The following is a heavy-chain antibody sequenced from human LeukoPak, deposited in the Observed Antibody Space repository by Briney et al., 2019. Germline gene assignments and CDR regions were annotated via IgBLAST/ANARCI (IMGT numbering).Heavy chain of an antibody. CDR1: GFTHTSYD. CDR3: ARAVAGTHWFDP. CDR2: IDIPGNT. J-gene: IGHJ5*02. D-gene: IGHD6-19*01. Sequence: PGGSLRLSGATSGFTHTSYDMHWVRQPPEKGLEWVSGIDIPGNTYYPDSVKGRFTMSRESAKNSLYLQMNSLRAGDTAVYYCARAVAGTHWFDPWGQGTLVTVSS. V-gene: IGHV3-13*01.